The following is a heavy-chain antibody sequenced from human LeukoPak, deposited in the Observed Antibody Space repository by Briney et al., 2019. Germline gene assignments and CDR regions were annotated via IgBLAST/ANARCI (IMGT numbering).Heavy chain of an antibody. CDR2: INPNSGGT. J-gene: IGHJ5*02. CDR3: ARDLGSRYCSSTSCYNYNWFDP. Sequence: ASVKVSCKASGYTFTGYYMHWVRQAPGQGLEWMGWINPNSGGTNYAQKSQGRVTMTRDTSISTAYMELSRLRSDDTAVYYCARDLGSRYCSSTSCYNYNWFDPWGQGTLVTVSS. D-gene: IGHD2-2*02. V-gene: IGHV1-2*02. CDR1: GYTFTGYY.